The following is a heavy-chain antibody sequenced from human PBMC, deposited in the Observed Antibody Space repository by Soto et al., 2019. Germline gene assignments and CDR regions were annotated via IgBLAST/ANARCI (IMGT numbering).Heavy chain of an antibody. Sequence: QVQLQQWGAGLLKPSETLSLTCAVYGGSFSGYYWSWIRQPPGKGLEWIGEINHSGSTNYNPSLKSRVTISVDTSKNQFSLKLSSVTAADTAVYYCARGLRVTTSPDYYYYGMDVWGQWTTVTVSS. V-gene: IGHV4-34*01. CDR3: ARGLRVTTSPDYYYYGMDV. CDR1: GGSFSGYY. J-gene: IGHJ6*02. CDR2: INHSGST. D-gene: IGHD4-17*01.